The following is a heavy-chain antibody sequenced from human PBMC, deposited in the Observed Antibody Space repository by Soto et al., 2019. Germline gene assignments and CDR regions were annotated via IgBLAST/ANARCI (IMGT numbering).Heavy chain of an antibody. Sequence: QVQLQESGPGLVKPSETLSLTCTVSGDSINDYFWTWIRQPAGKGLEWIGRIYTSGTTNYTPSLKSRIIVSVDTSKNQFSLRLASVTAADTAVYYCARLGTNGQTLDYWGQGALVTVS. CDR1: GDSINDYF. CDR3: ARLGTNGQTLDY. V-gene: IGHV4-4*07. D-gene: IGHD2-8*01. CDR2: IYTSGTT. J-gene: IGHJ4*02.